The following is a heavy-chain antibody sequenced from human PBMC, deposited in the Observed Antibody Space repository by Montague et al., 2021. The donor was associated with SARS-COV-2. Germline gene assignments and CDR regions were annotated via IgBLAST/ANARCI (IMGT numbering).Heavy chain of an antibody. CDR1: GDSISSFY. J-gene: IGHJ4*02. D-gene: IGHD2-2*01. V-gene: IGHV4-59*01. CDR3: AGVTTSGFDY. Sequence: SETLSLTCTVSGDSISSFYWSWIRQPPGKGLEWIGYIYYTGSTNSWPHLNSRISMSVDTFRNELSLKLSSVTAADTALYYCAGVTTSGFDYWGQGILVTVSS. CDR2: IYYTGST.